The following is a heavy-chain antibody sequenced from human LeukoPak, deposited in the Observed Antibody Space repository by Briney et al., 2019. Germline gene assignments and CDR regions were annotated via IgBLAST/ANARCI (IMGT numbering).Heavy chain of an antibody. CDR1: GFTFSSYY. CDR3: ARDLDY. V-gene: IGHV3-53*01. Sequence: PGGSLRLSCTASGFTFSSYYMNWVRQAPGKGLEWVSVIYSGGSTYYADSVKGRFTISRDNSKNTLYLQMNSLRAEDTAVYYCARDLDYWGQGTLVTVSS. CDR2: IYSGGST. J-gene: IGHJ4*02.